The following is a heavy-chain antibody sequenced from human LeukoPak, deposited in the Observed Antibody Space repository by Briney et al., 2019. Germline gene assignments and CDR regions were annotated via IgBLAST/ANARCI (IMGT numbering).Heavy chain of an antibody. V-gene: IGHV1-69*13. Sequence: SVKVSCKASRGTFSSYAISWVRQAPGQGLEWMGGIIPIFGTANYAQKFQGRVTITADESTSTAYMELSSLRSEDTAVYYCARAGHSSGWYEGVDYWGQGTLVTVSS. J-gene: IGHJ4*02. CDR3: ARAGHSSGWYEGVDY. CDR1: RGTFSSYA. CDR2: IIPIFGTA. D-gene: IGHD6-19*01.